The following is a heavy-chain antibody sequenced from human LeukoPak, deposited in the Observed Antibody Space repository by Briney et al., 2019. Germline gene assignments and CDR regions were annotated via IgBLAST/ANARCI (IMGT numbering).Heavy chain of an antibody. CDR1: GGSIRYYY. Sequence: SETLPLTCTVSGGSIRYYYWSWIRQPPGKGLEWIGHIYYKGSTNYNPSPKSRATISVDTSKNQFSLKLSSVTAAHTAVYYCTSHESYGDANWFDPWGQGILVTVSS. V-gene: IGHV4-59*08. CDR3: TSHESYGDANWFDP. CDR2: IYYKGST. J-gene: IGHJ5*02. D-gene: IGHD4/OR15-4a*01.